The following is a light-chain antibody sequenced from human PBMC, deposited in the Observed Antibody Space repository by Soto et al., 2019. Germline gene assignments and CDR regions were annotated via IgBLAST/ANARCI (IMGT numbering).Light chain of an antibody. CDR1: QSVSSN. J-gene: IGKJ2*01. CDR3: QQYNNWPYT. V-gene: IGKV3-15*01. CDR2: GAS. Sequence: EIVMTQSPATLSVSPGERAALSCRASQSVSSNFAWYQQKPGQAPRLLIYGASTRATGIPARFSGSGSGTEFTLSISSLQSEDFAVYYFQQYNNWPYTFGHGTKLEIK.